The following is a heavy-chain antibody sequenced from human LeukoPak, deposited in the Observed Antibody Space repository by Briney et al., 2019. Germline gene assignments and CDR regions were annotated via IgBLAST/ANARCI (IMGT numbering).Heavy chain of an antibody. CDR2: ISSSSSYI. Sequence: GGSLRLSCAASGFTFSSYSMNWVRQAPGKGLEWVSSISSSSSYIYYADSVKGRFTISRDNAKNSLYLQMNSLRAEDTAVYYCARSSNHGGNPYDYWGQGTLVTVSS. J-gene: IGHJ4*02. V-gene: IGHV3-21*01. D-gene: IGHD4-23*01. CDR1: GFTFSSYS. CDR3: ARSSNHGGNPYDY.